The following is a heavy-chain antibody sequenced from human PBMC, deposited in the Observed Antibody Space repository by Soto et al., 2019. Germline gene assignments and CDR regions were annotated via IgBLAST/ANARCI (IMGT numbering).Heavy chain of an antibody. CDR3: ARDDQRRRVIQLWLAYCGGDCYSLDP. V-gene: IGHV1-46*01. J-gene: IGHJ5*02. Sequence: ASVKVSCKASGYTFTSYYIHWMRQAPGQGLEWMGIINPSGGSTSYAQKFQGRVTMTRDTSTSTVYMELSSLRSEDTAVYYCARDDQRRRVIQLWLAYCGGDCYSLDPWGQGTLVTVSS. D-gene: IGHD2-21*02. CDR1: GYTFTSYY. CDR2: INPSGGST.